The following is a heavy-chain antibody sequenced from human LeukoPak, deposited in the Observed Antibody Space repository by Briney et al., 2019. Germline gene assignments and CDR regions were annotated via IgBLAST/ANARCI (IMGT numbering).Heavy chain of an antibody. V-gene: IGHV3-23*01. J-gene: IGHJ4*02. D-gene: IGHD6-6*01. CDR3: AKDLRASYSSSPSDY. CDR2: ISGSGGST. Sequence: GGSLRLSCAASGFTFSSYAMSWVRQAPGEGLEWVSAISGSGGSTYYADSVKGRFTISRDNSKNTLYLQMNSLRAEDTAVYYCAKDLRASYSSSPSDYWGQGTLVTVSS. CDR1: GFTFSSYA.